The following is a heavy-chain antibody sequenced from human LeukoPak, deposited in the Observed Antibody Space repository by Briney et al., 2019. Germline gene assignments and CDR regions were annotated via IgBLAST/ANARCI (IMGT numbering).Heavy chain of an antibody. J-gene: IGHJ4*02. CDR1: GYTLTELS. D-gene: IGHD2-21*02. Sequence: GASVKVSCRVSGYTLTELSMHWVRQAPGKGLEWMGGFDPEDGETIYAQKFQGRVTMTEDTSTDTAYMELSSLRSEDTAVYYCATNSLAYCGGDCYSLDYWGQGTLVTVSS. CDR2: FDPEDGET. CDR3: ATNSLAYCGGDCYSLDY. V-gene: IGHV1-24*01.